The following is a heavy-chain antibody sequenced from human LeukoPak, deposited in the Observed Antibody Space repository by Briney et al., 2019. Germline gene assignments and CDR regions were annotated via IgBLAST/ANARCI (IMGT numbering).Heavy chain of an antibody. Sequence: PGGSLRLSCAASGFTLSSNYMSWVRQAPGKGLEWVSIIYSSGSTYYADSVKGRFTISRDNSKNTLYLQMNSLRDEDTAVYYCARTTEGHYFDYWGQGTLVTVSS. J-gene: IGHJ4*02. CDR1: GFTLSSNY. CDR2: IYSSGST. D-gene: IGHD4-17*01. V-gene: IGHV3-53*01. CDR3: ARTTEGHYFDY.